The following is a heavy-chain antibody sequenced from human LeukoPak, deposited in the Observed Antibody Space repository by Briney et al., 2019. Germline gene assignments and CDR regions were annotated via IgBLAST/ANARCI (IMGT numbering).Heavy chain of an antibody. Sequence: GGSLRLSCAASGNYWMHWVRQVPGKGLVWVSHINSDGSWTSYADSVKGRFIVSRDNAKNSLFLQMNSLRAEDTGVYYCARVSYGAFDYWGQGTLVTVSS. CDR2: INSDGSWT. CDR3: ARVSYGAFDY. D-gene: IGHD4-17*01. J-gene: IGHJ4*02. V-gene: IGHV3-74*01. CDR1: GNYW.